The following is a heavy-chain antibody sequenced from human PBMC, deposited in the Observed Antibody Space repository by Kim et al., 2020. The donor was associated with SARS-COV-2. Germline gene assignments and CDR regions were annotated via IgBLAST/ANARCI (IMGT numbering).Heavy chain of an antibody. V-gene: IGHV4-34*01. J-gene: IGHJ4*02. CDR1: GGSFSGYY. CDR2: INHSGST. Sequence: SETLSLTCAVYGGSFSGYYWSWIRQPPGKGLEWIGEINHSGSTNYNPSLKSRVTISVDTSKNQFSLKLSSVTAADTAVYYCARGVDYIWGSYPFDYWGQG. D-gene: IGHD3-16*02. CDR3: ARGVDYIWGSYPFDY.